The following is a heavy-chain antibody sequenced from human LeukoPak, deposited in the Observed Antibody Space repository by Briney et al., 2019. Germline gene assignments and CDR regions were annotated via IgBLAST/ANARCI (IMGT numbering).Heavy chain of an antibody. Sequence: GASVKVSCKASGYTFTSYYMHWVRQAPGQGLEWMGIINPSGGSTSYAQKFQGRVTMTRDTSTSTVYMELSSLRSEDTAVYYCARSVPYYDFWSGYYTVHYYYGMDVWGQGTTVTVSS. D-gene: IGHD3-3*01. CDR1: GYTFTSYY. CDR2: INPSGGST. CDR3: ARSVPYYDFWSGYYTVHYYYGMDV. V-gene: IGHV1-46*01. J-gene: IGHJ6*02.